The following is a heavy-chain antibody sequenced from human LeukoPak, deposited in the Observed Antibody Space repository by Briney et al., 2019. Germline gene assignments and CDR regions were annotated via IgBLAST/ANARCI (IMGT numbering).Heavy chain of an antibody. D-gene: IGHD3-3*01. V-gene: IGHV4-34*01. CDR3: ARVPLRFLEPFDN. CDR2: INHSGTT. CDR1: GGSFKDNY. Sequence: PSETLSLTCAVYGGSFKDNYWSWIRQPPGKGLEWIGEINHSGTTSYNPSLKSRVTMSLDTSKNQLSLKLNSVTAADTAVYYCARVPLRFLEPFDNWGQETLVTVSS. J-gene: IGHJ4*02.